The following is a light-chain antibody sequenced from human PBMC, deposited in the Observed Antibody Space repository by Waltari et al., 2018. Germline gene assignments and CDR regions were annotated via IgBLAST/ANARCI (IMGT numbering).Light chain of an antibody. CDR1: QSVSSSH. Sequence: ETVLTQSPGTLSLSPGERATLSCRASQSVSSSHLAWYQQKPGQAPRVLIYTTSNRATGIPDRFSGSGSGTDFTHTISRLEAEDFAVYYCQKYGGSPPYTFGLGTKLEIK. CDR3: QKYGGSPPYT. CDR2: TTS. V-gene: IGKV3-20*01. J-gene: IGKJ2*01.